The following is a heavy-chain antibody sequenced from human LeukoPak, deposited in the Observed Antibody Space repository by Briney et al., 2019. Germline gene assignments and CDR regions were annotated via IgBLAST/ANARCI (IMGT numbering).Heavy chain of an antibody. V-gene: IGHV1-2*02. CDR1: GYTFTNFC. J-gene: IGHJ4*02. Sequence: ASVKVSCKGSGYTFTNFCIHWVRQAPGQGLEWMGWISPNSGDTHYAQKFQGRVTMARDTSINTAYMELSRLRFDDTAVYYCARVIPSDYWGQGTLVTVSS. CDR2: ISPNSGDT. CDR3: ARVIPSDY. D-gene: IGHD2-21*01.